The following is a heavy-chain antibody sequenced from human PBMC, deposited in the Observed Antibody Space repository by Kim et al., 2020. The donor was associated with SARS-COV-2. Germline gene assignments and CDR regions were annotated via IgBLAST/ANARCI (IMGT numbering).Heavy chain of an antibody. V-gene: IGHV1-3*01. Sequence: ASVKVSCKASGYVFTSYLMHWLRQAPGQGLEFMGWIHGGSGDTKYSQKFQGRVAITRDISTSTAYMVLTSLTSEDTAVYYCAKDPGGTYDYWGQGTRVTVSS. CDR3: AKDPGGTYDY. CDR2: IHGGSGDT. CDR1: GYVFTSYL. J-gene: IGHJ4*02.